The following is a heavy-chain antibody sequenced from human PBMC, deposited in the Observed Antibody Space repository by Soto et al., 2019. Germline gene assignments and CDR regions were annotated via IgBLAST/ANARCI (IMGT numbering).Heavy chain of an antibody. Sequence: NPSETLSLTCAVYGGSFSGYYWSWIRQPPGKGLEWIGEINHSGSTNYNPSLKSRVTISVDTSKNQFSLKLSSVTAADTAVYYCARDLYGDYVGYNWFDPWGQGTLVTVSS. CDR2: INHSGST. D-gene: IGHD4-17*01. CDR1: GGSFSGYY. CDR3: ARDLYGDYVGYNWFDP. J-gene: IGHJ5*02. V-gene: IGHV4-34*01.